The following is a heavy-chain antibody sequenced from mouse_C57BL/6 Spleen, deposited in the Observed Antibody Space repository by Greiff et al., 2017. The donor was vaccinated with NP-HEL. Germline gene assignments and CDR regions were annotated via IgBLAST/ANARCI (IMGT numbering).Heavy chain of an antibody. J-gene: IGHJ4*01. Sequence: VKLVESGPGLVAPSQSLSITCTVSGFSLTSYGVHWVRQPPGKGLEWLVVIWSDGSTTYNSALKSRLSISKDKSKSQVFLKMNSLQTDDTAMYYCARQYYYGSSLVYYYAMDYWGQGTSVTVSS. CDR1: GFSLTSYG. D-gene: IGHD1-1*01. V-gene: IGHV2-6-1*01. CDR3: ARQYYYGSSLVYYYAMDY. CDR2: IWSDGST.